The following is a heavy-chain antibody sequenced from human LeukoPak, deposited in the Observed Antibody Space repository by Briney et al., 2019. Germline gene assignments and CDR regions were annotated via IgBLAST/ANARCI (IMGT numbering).Heavy chain of an antibody. V-gene: IGHV4-59*08. Sequence: SETLSLTCTVSGDSIGSYYYTWIRQPPGKGLEWIGYVSHSGSSNYSPSLKSRVAMSLDTSKNQFSLKLSSVTAADTAVYYCTRAPLRSATDHWGQGSLVTVSS. J-gene: IGHJ4*02. CDR1: GDSIGSYY. CDR2: VSHSGSS. D-gene: IGHD3-10*01. CDR3: TRAPLRSATDH.